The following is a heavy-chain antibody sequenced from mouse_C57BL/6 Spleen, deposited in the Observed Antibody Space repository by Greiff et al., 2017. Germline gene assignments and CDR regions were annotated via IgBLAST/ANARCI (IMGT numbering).Heavy chain of an antibody. CDR2: IYIGNGYT. D-gene: IGHD1-1*01. Sequence: VQLQQSGAELVRPGSSVKMSCKTSGYTFTSYGINWVKQRPGQGLEWIGYIYIGNGYTEYNEKFKGKATLTSDTSSSPAYMHLSSLTSEDSAIYFSAGTNNGSSYVKYFDVWGTGTTVTVSS. CDR3: AGTNNGSSYVKYFDV. CDR1: GYTFTSYG. V-gene: IGHV1-58*01. J-gene: IGHJ1*03.